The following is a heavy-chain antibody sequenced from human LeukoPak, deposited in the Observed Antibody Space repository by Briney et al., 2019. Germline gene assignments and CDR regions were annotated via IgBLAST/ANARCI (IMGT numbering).Heavy chain of an antibody. V-gene: IGHV1-8*01. CDR2: MNPNSGNT. D-gene: IGHD7-27*01. CDR3: ARDNRGVTGGGFDY. Sequence: ASVKVSCKASGYTFTSYDINWVRQATGQGLEWMGWMNPNSGNTGYAQKFQGRVTMTRNTSISTAYMELSSLRSEDTAVYYCARDNRGVTGGGFDYWGQGTLVTVSS. CDR1: GYTFTSYD. J-gene: IGHJ4*02.